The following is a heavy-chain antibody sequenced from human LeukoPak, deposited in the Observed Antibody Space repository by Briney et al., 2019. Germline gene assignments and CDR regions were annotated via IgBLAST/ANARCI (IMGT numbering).Heavy chain of an antibody. D-gene: IGHD6-13*01. CDR3: ARDLNAAAGTPGGVY. V-gene: IGHV3-21*01. CDR2: ISSGSSYI. Sequence: PGGSLRLSCAASGFTFSSYSMNWVRQAPGKGLEWVSSISSGSSYIYYADSVKGRFTISRDNAKNSLYLQMNSLRAEDTAVYYCARDLNAAAGTPGGVYWGQGTLVTVSS. J-gene: IGHJ4*02. CDR1: GFTFSSYS.